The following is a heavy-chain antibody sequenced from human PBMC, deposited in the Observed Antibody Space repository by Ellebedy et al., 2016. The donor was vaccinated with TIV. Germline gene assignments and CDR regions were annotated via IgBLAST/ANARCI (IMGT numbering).Heavy chain of an antibody. CDR1: GFSFSGYG. CDR2: RRYDGSNR. CDR3: AKDRVWGPYCGSSSCYDLDY. Sequence: GESLKISCAASGFSFSGYGMHWVRQPPGKGLEWVASRRYDGSNRYYADSVKGRFSISRDNSNNALYLQMNSLRAEDTAVYHCAKDRVWGPYCGSSSCYDLDYWGQGTLVTVSS. V-gene: IGHV3-30*02. D-gene: IGHD2-2*01. J-gene: IGHJ4*02.